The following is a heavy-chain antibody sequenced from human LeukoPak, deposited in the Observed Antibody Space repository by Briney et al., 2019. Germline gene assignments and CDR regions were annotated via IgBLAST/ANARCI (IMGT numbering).Heavy chain of an antibody. CDR1: GFNFSSYS. Sequence: RGSLRLSCAASGFNFSSYSMNWVRQAPGKGLEWVSSISSSSSYIYYADSVKGRFTISRDNAKNSLYLQMHSLRAEDTAVYYCARGELEMATNQPFDYWGQGTLVTVSS. D-gene: IGHD5-24*01. J-gene: IGHJ4*02. CDR2: ISSSSSYI. CDR3: ARGELEMATNQPFDY. V-gene: IGHV3-21*01.